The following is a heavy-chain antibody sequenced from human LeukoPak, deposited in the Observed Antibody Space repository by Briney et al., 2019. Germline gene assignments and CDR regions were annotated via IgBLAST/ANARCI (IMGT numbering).Heavy chain of an antibody. Sequence: GRSLRLSCAASGFTFSTYAIHWVRQAPGKGLEWVAVISFDGVNTFYADSVEGRFTISRDNSNNTVYLQMNNLRPEDTAVFYCARGQGYESYYYMDVWGKGTTVSVSS. CDR3: ARGQGYESYYYMDV. CDR2: ISFDGVNT. J-gene: IGHJ6*03. D-gene: IGHD2-2*01. V-gene: IGHV3-30*04. CDR1: GFTFSTYA.